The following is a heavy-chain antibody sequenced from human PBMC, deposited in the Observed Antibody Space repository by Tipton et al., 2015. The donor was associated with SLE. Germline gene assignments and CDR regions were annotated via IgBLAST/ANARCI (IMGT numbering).Heavy chain of an antibody. CDR3: ARDDPDDPISESRGVPGDY. J-gene: IGHJ4*02. D-gene: IGHD3-22*01. CDR2: VFYTGAT. Sequence: TLSLTCTVSGGSISSHYWSWIRQPPGKGLEWIGSVFYTGATDYNPSLKSRVTLSTDTSKNQISLRLSSVTAADTAVYYCARDDPDDPISESRGVPGDYWGQGTLVTVSS. CDR1: GGSISSHY. V-gene: IGHV4-59*11.